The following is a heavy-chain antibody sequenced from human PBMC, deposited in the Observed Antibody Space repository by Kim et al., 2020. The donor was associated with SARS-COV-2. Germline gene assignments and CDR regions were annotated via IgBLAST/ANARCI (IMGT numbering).Heavy chain of an antibody. V-gene: IGHV1-46*01. J-gene: IGHJ4*02. Sequence: ASVKVSCKASGYTFTSYYMHWVRQAPGQGLEWMGIINPSGGSTSYAQKFQGRVTMTRDTSTSTVYMELSSLRSEDTAVYYCARESIAVAGKDYFDYWGQGTLVTVSS. CDR3: ARESIAVAGKDYFDY. CDR2: INPSGGST. D-gene: IGHD6-19*01. CDR1: GYTFTSYY.